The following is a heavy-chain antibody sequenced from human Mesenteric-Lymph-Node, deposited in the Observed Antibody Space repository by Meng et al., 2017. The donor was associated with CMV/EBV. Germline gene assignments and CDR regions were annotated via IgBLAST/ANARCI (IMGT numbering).Heavy chain of an antibody. J-gene: IGHJ4*02. V-gene: IGHV3-73*01. CDR1: GFTFSGCA. D-gene: IGHD6-13*01. CDR3: TYYSSSFDY. Sequence: SCAASGFTFSGCAMHWVRQASGKGLEWVGRIRSKANSYATAYAASVKGRFTISRDDSKNTAYLQMNSLKTEDTAVYYCTYYSSSFDYWGQGTLVTVSS. CDR2: IRSKANSYAT.